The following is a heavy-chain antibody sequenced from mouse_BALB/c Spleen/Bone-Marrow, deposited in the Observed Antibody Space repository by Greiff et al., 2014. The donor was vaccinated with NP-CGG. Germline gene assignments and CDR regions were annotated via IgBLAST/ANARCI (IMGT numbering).Heavy chain of an antibody. CDR3: ARQLYGNYAY. CDR2: INPYNGGT. CDR1: GYSFTGYY. V-gene: IGHV1S30*01. Sequence: EVQLQQSGPELVKPGPSVKISCKASGYSFTGYYMHWVKQSHGESLEWIGEINPYNGGTSYNQKFKGKATLTVDTSSSTAFMELHSLTSEDSLVYYCARQLYGNYAYWGQGTLVTVSA. J-gene: IGHJ3*01. D-gene: IGHD2-10*02.